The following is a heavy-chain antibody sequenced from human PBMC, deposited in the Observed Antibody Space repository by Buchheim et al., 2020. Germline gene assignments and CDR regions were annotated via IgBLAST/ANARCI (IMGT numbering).Heavy chain of an antibody. CDR3: ARNPPSGSPTRFWFFDL. Sequence: QVQLVQSGGEVKKPGASVKVSCKASGYTFTSYGISWVRQAPGQGLEWMGWISAYNGDTRYAQNLQGRVTVTKDTSTSTVYMELTGLRCDDTAVYYCARNPPSGSPTRFWFFDLWGRGTL. J-gene: IGHJ2*01. V-gene: IGHV1-18*01. CDR1: GYTFTSYG. CDR2: ISAYNGDT. D-gene: IGHD1-26*01.